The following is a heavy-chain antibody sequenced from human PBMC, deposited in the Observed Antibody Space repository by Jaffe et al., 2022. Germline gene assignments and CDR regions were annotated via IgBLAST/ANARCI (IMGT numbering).Heavy chain of an antibody. CDR1: GFTFSSYS. Sequence: EVQLVESGGGLVQPGGSLRLSCAASGFTFSSYSMNWVRQAPGKGLEWVSYISSSSSTIYYADSVKGRFTISRDNAKNSLYLQMNSLRAEDTAVYYCARRNYYGSGSYSYYYYYYMDVWGKGTTVTVSS. J-gene: IGHJ6*03. V-gene: IGHV3-48*01. CDR3: ARRNYYGSGSYSYYYYYYMDV. CDR2: ISSSSSTI. D-gene: IGHD3-10*01.